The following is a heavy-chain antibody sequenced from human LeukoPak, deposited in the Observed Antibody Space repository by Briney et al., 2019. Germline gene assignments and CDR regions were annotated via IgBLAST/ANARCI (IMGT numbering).Heavy chain of an antibody. CDR1: GFTFSYSA. V-gene: IGHV3-23*01. D-gene: IGHD1-26*01. CDR2: IGSTGAST. CDR3: AKSATVGIKAPFDC. Sequence: GGSLRLSCEAFGFTFSYSAMNWVRQAPGKGLEWVSAIGSTGASTYYADSVKGRFTISRDNSKNTLYLQMNSLRADDTAVYYCAKSATVGIKAPFDCWGQGALVTVSS. J-gene: IGHJ4*02.